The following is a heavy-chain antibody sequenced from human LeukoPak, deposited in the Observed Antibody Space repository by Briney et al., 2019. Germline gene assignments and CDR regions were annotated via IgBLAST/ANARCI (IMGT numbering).Heavy chain of an antibody. CDR3: ASAVVGATDYYYYGMDV. J-gene: IGHJ6*02. CDR2: IIPILGTA. D-gene: IGHD1-26*01. V-gene: IGHV1-69*01. CDR1: GGTFSSYA. Sequence: SVKVSCKASGGTFSSYAISWVRQAPGQGLEWMGGIIPILGTANYAQKFQGRVTITADESTSTAYMELSSLRSEDTAVYYCASAVVGATDYYYYGMDVWGQGTTVTVSS.